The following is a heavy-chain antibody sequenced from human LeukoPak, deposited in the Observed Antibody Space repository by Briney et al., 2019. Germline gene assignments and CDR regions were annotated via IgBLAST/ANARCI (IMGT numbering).Heavy chain of an antibody. CDR1: GYTFTSYG. CDR2: ISAYNGNT. D-gene: IGHD4-11*01. Sequence: ASVKVSCKASGYTFTSYGISWVRQAPGQGLEWMGWISAYNGNTNYAQKFQGRVTMTRDTSTSTVYMELSSLRSEDTAVYYCARAPYSNYAGYFDYWGQGTLVTVSS. V-gene: IGHV1-18*01. J-gene: IGHJ4*02. CDR3: ARAPYSNYAGYFDY.